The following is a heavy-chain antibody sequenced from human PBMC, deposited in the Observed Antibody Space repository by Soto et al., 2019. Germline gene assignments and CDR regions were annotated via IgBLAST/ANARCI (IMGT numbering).Heavy chain of an antibody. Sequence: KTSETLSLTCTVSGGSMSSYYWSWIRQPPGNGLEWIGYIYYSGSTNYNPSLKSRVTISVDTSKNQFSLKLSSVTAADTAVYYCASSDILTGYFPGDYYYYYMDVWGKGTTVTVFS. J-gene: IGHJ6*03. CDR3: ASSDILTGYFPGDYYYYYMDV. CDR2: IYYSGST. CDR1: GGSMSSYY. V-gene: IGHV4-59*08. D-gene: IGHD3-9*01.